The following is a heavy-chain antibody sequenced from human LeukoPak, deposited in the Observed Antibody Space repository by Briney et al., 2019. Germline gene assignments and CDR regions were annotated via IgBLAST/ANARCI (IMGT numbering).Heavy chain of an antibody. V-gene: IGHV3-7*01. CDR2: IKKDGSEK. J-gene: IGHJ4*02. CDR3: ATYEGSSSWWGGGYYFDY. Sequence: GGSLRLSCAASGFTFSSYWMSWVRQAPGKGLEWVANIKKDGSEKYYVDSVKGRFTISRDNAKNSLYLQMNSLRAEDTAVYYCATYEGSSSWWGGGYYFDYWGQGTLVTVSS. CDR1: GFTFSSYW. D-gene: IGHD6-13*01.